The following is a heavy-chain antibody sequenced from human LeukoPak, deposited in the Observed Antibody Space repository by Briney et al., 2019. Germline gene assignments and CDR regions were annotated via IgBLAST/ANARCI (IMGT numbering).Heavy chain of an antibody. D-gene: IGHD2-2*01. CDR3: ARVYCSSTSYYDESIYFDY. CDR1: GYTFTGYY. J-gene: IGHJ4*02. CDR2: INPNSGGT. Sequence: ASVKVSCKASGYTFTGYYLHWVRQAPGQGLEWMGWINPNSGGTNYAQKFQGRVTMTRDTSISTAYMELSRLRSDDTAVYYCARVYCSSTSYYDESIYFDYWGQGTLVTVSS. V-gene: IGHV1-2*02.